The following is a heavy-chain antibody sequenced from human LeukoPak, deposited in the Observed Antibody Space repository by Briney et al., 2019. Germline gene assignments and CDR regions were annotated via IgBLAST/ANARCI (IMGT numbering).Heavy chain of an antibody. Sequence: GGSLRLSCAASGFTFSSYGMSWVRQAPGKGLEWVSAISGSGGSTYYADSVKGRFTISRDNSKNTLYLQMNSLRAEDTAVYYCAKGGMGGERLRLVYWGQGTLVTVSS. V-gene: IGHV3-23*01. CDR3: AKGGMGGERLRLVY. D-gene: IGHD5-12*01. J-gene: IGHJ4*02. CDR2: ISGSGGST. CDR1: GFTFSSYG.